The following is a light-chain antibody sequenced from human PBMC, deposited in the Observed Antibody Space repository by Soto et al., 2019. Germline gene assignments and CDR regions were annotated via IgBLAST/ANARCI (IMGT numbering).Light chain of an antibody. CDR2: GAS. Sequence: DIVMTQSPATLSVSPGERATLSCRASQSVGNNVAWYQQKPGQPPRLLIYGASTRAAGVPARFSGSGYGRQFSLTISSLQSEDFAIYHCQQHNNWPPWTFGQGTKLEV. J-gene: IGKJ1*01. CDR1: QSVGNN. CDR3: QQHNNWPPWT. V-gene: IGKV3-15*01.